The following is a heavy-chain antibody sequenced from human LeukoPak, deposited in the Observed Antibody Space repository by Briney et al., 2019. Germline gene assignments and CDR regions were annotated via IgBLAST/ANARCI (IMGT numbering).Heavy chain of an antibody. J-gene: IGHJ4*02. CDR3: AREEDYGGNPDY. CDR1: GFTFSSYW. CDR2: IKQDGSEK. Sequence: GGSLRLSCGASGFTFSSYWMSWVRQAPGKGLEWVANIKQDGSEKYYVDSVKGRFTISRDNAKNSLYLQMNSLRAEDTAVYYCAREEDYGGNPDYWGQGTLVTVS. D-gene: IGHD4-23*01. V-gene: IGHV3-7*01.